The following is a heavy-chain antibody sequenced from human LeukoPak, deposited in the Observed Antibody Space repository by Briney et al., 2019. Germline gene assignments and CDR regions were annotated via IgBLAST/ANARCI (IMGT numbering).Heavy chain of an antibody. Sequence: SETLSLTCAVYGGSFSGYYWSWIRQPPGKGLKWIGEINHSGSTNYNPSLKSRVTISVDTSKNQFSLKLSSVTAADTAVYYCARGAVLRFLEWLLSHDAFDIWGQGTMVTVSS. D-gene: IGHD3-3*01. J-gene: IGHJ3*02. V-gene: IGHV4-34*01. CDR1: GGSFSGYY. CDR2: INHSGST. CDR3: ARGAVLRFLEWLLSHDAFDI.